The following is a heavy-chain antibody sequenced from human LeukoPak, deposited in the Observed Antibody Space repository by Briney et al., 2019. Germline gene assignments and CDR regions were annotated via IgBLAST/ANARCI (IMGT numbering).Heavy chain of an antibody. J-gene: IGHJ4*02. CDR3: ARESIEGAGAPFDY. V-gene: IGHV3-69-1*02. CDR1: GFTFSDYY. CDR2: ISSGSTI. Sequence: GGSLRLSCAASGFTFSDYYMSWIRQAPGKGLEWVSYISSGSTIYDADSVKGRFTISRDNAKNSLYLQMNSLRAEDTAVYYCARESIEGAGAPFDYWGQGTLVTVPS. D-gene: IGHD6-19*01.